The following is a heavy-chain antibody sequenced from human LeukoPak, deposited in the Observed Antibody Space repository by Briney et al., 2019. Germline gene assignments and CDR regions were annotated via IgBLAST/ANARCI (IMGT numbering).Heavy chain of an antibody. J-gene: IGHJ4*02. V-gene: IGHV3-21*01. CDR2: ISSGSDYI. D-gene: IGHD3-3*01. CDR3: GRWEMRNGYPLDY. Sequence: TGGSLRLSCAASGFTFSRYYMNWVRQAPGKGLEWVSSISSGSDYIYYADSVEGRFTVSRDNAQHSLYLQMNSLRVDDTAVYYCGRWEMRNGYPLDYWGQGALVTVSS. CDR1: GFTFSRYY.